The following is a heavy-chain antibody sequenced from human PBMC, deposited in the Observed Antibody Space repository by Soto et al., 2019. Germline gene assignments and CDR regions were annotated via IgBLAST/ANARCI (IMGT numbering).Heavy chain of an antibody. J-gene: IGHJ4*01. Sequence: PSQTLSLTCAITGDSVSSNSAGWSWVRQSPSRGLEWLGRTYYRSKWYYEYAVSVRGRITINPDTSKNQYSLQLNSVTPEDTSVYFCARGEQYSGRIFDYWGQGTLVTVSS. D-gene: IGHD1-26*01. CDR1: GDSVSSNSAG. V-gene: IGHV6-1*01. CDR3: ARGEQYSGRIFDY. CDR2: TYYRSKWYY.